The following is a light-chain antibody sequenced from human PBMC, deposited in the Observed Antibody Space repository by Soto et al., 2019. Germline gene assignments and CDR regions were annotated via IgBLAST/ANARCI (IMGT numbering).Light chain of an antibody. CDR2: DAS. Sequence: AMQLTQSPSSLSASVGYIVTITFRASQNINSYLNWYQQKPGKAPKLLIYDASSLESGVPSRFSGSGSGTEFTLTISSLQPEDFATYYCQKYNSHPWTFGQGTKVDIK. CDR1: QNINSY. J-gene: IGKJ1*01. CDR3: QKYNSHPWT. V-gene: IGKV1-13*02.